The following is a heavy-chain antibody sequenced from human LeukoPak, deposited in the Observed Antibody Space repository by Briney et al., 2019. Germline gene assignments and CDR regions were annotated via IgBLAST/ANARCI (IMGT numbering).Heavy chain of an antibody. D-gene: IGHD2-21*02. CDR3: ATGRGDRGFYYDYVDV. CDR1: VDSISTYY. CDR2: LSYSGTA. V-gene: IGHV4-59*01. J-gene: IGHJ6*03. Sequence: SETLSLTCSVSVDSISTYYWSWFRQPPGMGLEWIGYLSYSGTANYNPSLKSRVTISEDTSKKRFSLNLNSVTAADTAMYFCATGRGDRGFYYDYVDVWGQGTMVTVSS.